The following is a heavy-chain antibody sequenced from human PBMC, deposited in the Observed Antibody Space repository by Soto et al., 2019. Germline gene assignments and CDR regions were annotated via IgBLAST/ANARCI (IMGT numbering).Heavy chain of an antibody. CDR3: ARGGVFFFAAPTNPFDY. CDR1: GYTFTSYD. D-gene: IGHD3-10*01. J-gene: IGHJ4*02. V-gene: IGHV1-8*01. CDR2: MNPNSGNT. Sequence: QVQLVQSGAEVKKPGASVKVSCKASGYTFTSYDINWVRQATGQGLEWMGWMNPNSGNTGYAQKFPGRVTMTRNTSINTAYMELSSLRSEDSAVYYCARGGVFFFAAPTNPFDYWGQGTLVTVSS.